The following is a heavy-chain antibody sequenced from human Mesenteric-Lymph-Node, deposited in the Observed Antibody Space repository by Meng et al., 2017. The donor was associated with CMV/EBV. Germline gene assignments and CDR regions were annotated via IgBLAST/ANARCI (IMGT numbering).Heavy chain of an antibody. D-gene: IGHD5-12*01. V-gene: IGHV3-23*01. CDR1: RLTFNNYA. J-gene: IGHJ6*02. CDR2: ISGSGGST. CDR3: AKGGPYSGYVYYYGMDV. Sequence: GGSLRLSCAASRLTFNNYAMSWVRQAPGKGLEWVSAISGSGGSTYYADSVKGRFTISRDNSKNPLYLQMNSLRAEDTAVYYCAKGGPYSGYVYYYGMDVWGQGTTVTVSS.